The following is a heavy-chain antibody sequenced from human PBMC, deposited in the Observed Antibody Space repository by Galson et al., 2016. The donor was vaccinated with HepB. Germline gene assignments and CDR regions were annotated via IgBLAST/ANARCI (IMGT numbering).Heavy chain of an antibody. CDR3: AKYGTHLGTNFDY. Sequence: SLRLSCAASGFTFSNYGMSWVRQAPGKGLEWVSSITGTGGSTYYTDSVKGRFTISRDNSRETLYLQMNSLRDEDTAIYYCAKYGTHLGTNFDYWGQGTLVSVSS. CDR1: GFTFSNYG. V-gene: IGHV3-23*01. J-gene: IGHJ4*02. CDR2: ITGTGGST. D-gene: IGHD1-26*01.